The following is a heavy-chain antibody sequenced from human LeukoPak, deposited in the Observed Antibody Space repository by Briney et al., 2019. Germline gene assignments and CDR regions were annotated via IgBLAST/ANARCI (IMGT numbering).Heavy chain of an antibody. CDR1: GFIFSSYA. CDR2: ILYDGSNK. J-gene: IGHJ4*02. CDR3: ARDRCSITSCYYDY. D-gene: IGHD2-2*01. V-gene: IGHV3-30-3*01. Sequence: PGRSLRLSCAASGFIFSSYAMHWVRQAPGKGLEWVAVILYDGSNKYYADSVKGRFTISRDNSKNTLDLQMNSLRAEDTAVYYCARDRCSITSCYYDYWGQGTLVTVSS.